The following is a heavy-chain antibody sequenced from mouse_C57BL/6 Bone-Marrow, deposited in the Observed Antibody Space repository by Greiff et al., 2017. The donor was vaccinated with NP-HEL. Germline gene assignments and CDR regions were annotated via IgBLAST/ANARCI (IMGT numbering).Heavy chain of an antibody. CDR1: GYTFTDYN. D-gene: IGHD2-4*01. V-gene: IGHV1-18*01. Sequence: EVQLQQSGPELVKPGASVKIPCKASGYTFTDYNMDWVKQSHGKSLEWIGDINPNNGGTIYNQKFKGKATLTVDKSSSTAYMDLRSLTSEDTAVYYCARRQIYYDYGDYFDYWGQRTTLTVSS. CDR3: ARRQIYYDYGDYFDY. J-gene: IGHJ2*01. CDR2: INPNNGGT.